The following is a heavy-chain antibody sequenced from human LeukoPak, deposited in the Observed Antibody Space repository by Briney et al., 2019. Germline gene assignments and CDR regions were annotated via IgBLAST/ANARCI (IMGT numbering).Heavy chain of an antibody. CDR2: ISAYNGNT. D-gene: IGHD3-3*01. V-gene: IGHV1-18*01. J-gene: IGHJ3*02. CDR1: GGTFSSYA. CDR3: ARARRFPAAFDI. Sequence: ASVKVSCKASGGTFSSYAISWVRQAPGQGLEWMGWISAYNGNTDYAQKLQGRVTMTTDTSTSTAYMELRSLRSDDTAVYYCARARRFPAAFDIWGQGTMVTVSS.